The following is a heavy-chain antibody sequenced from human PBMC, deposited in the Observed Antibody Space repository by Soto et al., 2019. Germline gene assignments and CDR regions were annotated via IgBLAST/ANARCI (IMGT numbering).Heavy chain of an antibody. V-gene: IGHV3-23*01. D-gene: IGHD4-17*01. J-gene: IGHJ4*02. CDR1: GFTFSSYA. CDR3: AKDRSPTTVTTD. Sequence: EVQLLESGGGLVQPGGSLRLSCAASGFTFSSYAMSWVRQAPGKGLEWVSAISGSGGSTYYADSVKGRFTISRDNSKNTLYLQMNSLRAEDTAVYYGAKDRSPTTVTTDWGQGTLVTVSS. CDR2: ISGSGGST.